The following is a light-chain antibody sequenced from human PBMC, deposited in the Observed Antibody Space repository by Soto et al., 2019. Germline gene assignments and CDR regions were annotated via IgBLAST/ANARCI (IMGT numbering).Light chain of an antibody. V-gene: IGKV3-15*01. CDR2: GAS. Sequence: EIVMTQSPATLSVSPGERATLSCRASQSVSSNLAWYQQKPGQAPRLLIYGASTRATGIPARFSGSGSGTEFTLTISSMQSEDFAVYYCQQYNNRPPRGRTFGQGTKVEIK. CDR3: QQYNNRPPRGRT. J-gene: IGKJ1*01. CDR1: QSVSSN.